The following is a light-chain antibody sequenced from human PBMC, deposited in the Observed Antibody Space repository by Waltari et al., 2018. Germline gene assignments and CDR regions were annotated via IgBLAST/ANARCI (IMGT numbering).Light chain of an antibody. CDR1: QSISSY. Sequence: DIQMTQSPSSLSASVGARVTITCQASQSISSYLNWYQQKPGKAPKLLIYAASSLQSGVPSRFSGSGSGTDVTLTISSLQPEDFATYYCQQSYSTPYTFGQGTKLEIK. CDR3: QQSYSTPYT. CDR2: AAS. J-gene: IGKJ2*01. V-gene: IGKV1-39*01.